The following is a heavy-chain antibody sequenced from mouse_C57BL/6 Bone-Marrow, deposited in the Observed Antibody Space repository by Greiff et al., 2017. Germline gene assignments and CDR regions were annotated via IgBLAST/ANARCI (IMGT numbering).Heavy chain of an antibody. Sequence: VQLQQSGPELVKPGASVKISCKASGYSFTGYYMHWVKQSSEKSLEWIGEINPSTGGTSYNQKFKGKATLTVDKSSSTAYMQLKSLTSEDSAVYYCARRDDYGSSYGWFAYWGQGTLVTVSA. J-gene: IGHJ3*01. CDR1: GYSFTGYY. V-gene: IGHV1-43*01. CDR3: ARRDDYGSSYGWFAY. D-gene: IGHD1-1*01. CDR2: INPSTGGT.